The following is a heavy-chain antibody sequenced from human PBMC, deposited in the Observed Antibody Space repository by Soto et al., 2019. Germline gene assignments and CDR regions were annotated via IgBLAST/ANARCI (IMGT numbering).Heavy chain of an antibody. D-gene: IGHD3-22*01. V-gene: IGHV3-11*01. J-gene: IGHJ1*01. CDR3: AKNPAVTVVTTKYCEY. CDR2: IRNVPTTT. CDR1: GFAVSDFY. Sequence: QVQLVESGGGLVKPGGPLRLSCAASGFAVSDFYMSWVRQAPGKGMEWISYIRNVPTTTYYADTVKGRFTISRDSANNSVYLQMNSLRAEDKAVYYCAKNPAVTVVTTKYCEYWGQGTLVTVSS.